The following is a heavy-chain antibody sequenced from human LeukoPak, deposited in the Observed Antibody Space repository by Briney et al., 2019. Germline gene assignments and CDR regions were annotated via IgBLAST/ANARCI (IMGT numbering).Heavy chain of an antibody. CDR3: AVRTGYGWPHPYYYYGMDV. Sequence: PGGSLRLSCAASGFTVSSNYMSWVRQAPGKGLEWVSVIYSGGSTYYADSVKGRFTISRDNSKNTLYLQMNSLRAEDTAVYYCAVRTGYGWPHPYYYYGMDVWGQGTTVTVSS. J-gene: IGHJ6*02. CDR2: IYSGGST. CDR1: GFTVSSNY. D-gene: IGHD5-18*01. V-gene: IGHV3-66*01.